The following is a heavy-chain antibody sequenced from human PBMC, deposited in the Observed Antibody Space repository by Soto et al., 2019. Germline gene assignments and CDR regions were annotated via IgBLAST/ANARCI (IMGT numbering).Heavy chain of an antibody. V-gene: IGHV3-53*01. CDR1: GFIVISRY. CDR2: VYSGGST. CDR3: AREDMNGLDV. J-gene: IGHJ6*02. Sequence: PGGSLRLSCEASGFIVISRYMSWVRQAPGKGLEWISVVYSGGSTDYADSVKGRFTISRDISKNTVFLHMDSLRVEDTATYYCAREDMNGLDVWGQGTTVTVS.